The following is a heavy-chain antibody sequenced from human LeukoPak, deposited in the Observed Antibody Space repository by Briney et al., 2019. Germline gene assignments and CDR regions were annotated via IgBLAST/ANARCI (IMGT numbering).Heavy chain of an antibody. V-gene: IGHV4-34*01. J-gene: IGHJ4*02. D-gene: IGHD3-10*01. CDR3: ARVSRWFYGSGYFDY. Sequence: SETLSLTCVVYGGSFSGYYWSWIRQPPGKGLEWIWEINHSGSTNYNPSLKSRVTISVDTSKNQFSLKLSSVTAADTAVYYCARVSRWFYGSGYFDYWGQGTLVTVSS. CDR2: INHSGST. CDR1: GGSFSGYY.